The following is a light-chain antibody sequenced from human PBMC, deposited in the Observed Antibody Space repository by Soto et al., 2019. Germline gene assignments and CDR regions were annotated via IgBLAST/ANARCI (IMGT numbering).Light chain of an antibody. CDR3: QQYGSSST. J-gene: IGKJ5*01. CDR1: QSVSSN. Sequence: EIVMTQSPATLSVSPGERATLSCRASQSVSSNLAWYQQKPGQAPRILIYGASTRATGIPDRFSGSGSGTDFTLTISRLEPEDFAVYYCQQYGSSSTFGQGTRLEI. CDR2: GAS. V-gene: IGKV3-20*01.